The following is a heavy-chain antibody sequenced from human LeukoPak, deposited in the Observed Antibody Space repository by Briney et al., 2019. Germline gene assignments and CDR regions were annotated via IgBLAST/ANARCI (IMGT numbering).Heavy chain of an antibody. Sequence: GGSLRLSCAASGFTFSSFAMTWVRQAPGKGLEWVSAISDSGGNTYYGDSVKGRFTISRDNSKNTLYLQITSQRAEDTGAYDCAKKVATGADWYFDLWGRGTLVTVSS. V-gene: IGHV3-23*01. D-gene: IGHD1-14*01. J-gene: IGHJ2*01. CDR1: GFTFSSFA. CDR2: ISDSGGNT. CDR3: AKKVATGADWYFDL.